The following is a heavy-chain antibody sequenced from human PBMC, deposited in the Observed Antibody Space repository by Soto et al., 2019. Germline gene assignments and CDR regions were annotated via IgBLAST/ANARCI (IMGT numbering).Heavy chain of an antibody. J-gene: IGHJ1*01. CDR3: AKRTVGCYLHH. D-gene: IGHD4-17*01. Sequence: GGSLRLSCAASGFTFSSYAMNWVRQAPGKGLEWVSGISGSGGSTYYADSVKGRFTISRDNSKNTLYLQMNSLRAEDTAVYYYAKRTVGCYLHHWGRGTLVSVSS. CDR1: GFTFSSYA. CDR2: ISGSGGST. V-gene: IGHV3-23*01.